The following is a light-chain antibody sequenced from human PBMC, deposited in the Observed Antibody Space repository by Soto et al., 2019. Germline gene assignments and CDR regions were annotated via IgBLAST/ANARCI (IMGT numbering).Light chain of an antibody. V-gene: IGLV2-23*01. CDR3: CSFAGSTTFYV. CDR1: SSDVGSSNL. J-gene: IGLJ1*01. CDR2: EGS. Sequence: QSALTQPASVSGCPGQSITICCTGTSSDVGSSNLVSWYQQHPGKAPKLIIYEGSRRPSGVSGRFSGSKSGNTASLTISGLQAEDEADYYCCSFAGSTTFYVFGTGTKVTVL.